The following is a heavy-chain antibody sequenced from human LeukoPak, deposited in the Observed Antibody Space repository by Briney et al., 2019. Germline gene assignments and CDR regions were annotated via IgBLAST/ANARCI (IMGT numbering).Heavy chain of an antibody. J-gene: IGHJ4*02. CDR3: ASGYSSGWYLYYFDY. D-gene: IGHD6-19*01. CDR1: GFTVSSNY. Sequence: GGSLRLSCAASGFTVSSNYMSWVRQAPGKGLEWVSVIYSGGSTYYADSVKGRFTISRDNSKNTLYLQMNSLRAEDTAVYYCASGYSSGWYLYYFDYWGQGTLVTVSS. CDR2: IYSGGST. V-gene: IGHV3-66*01.